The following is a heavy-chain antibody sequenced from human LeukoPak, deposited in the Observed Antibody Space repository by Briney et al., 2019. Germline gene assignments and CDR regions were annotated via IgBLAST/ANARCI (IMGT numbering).Heavy chain of an antibody. Sequence: SGTLSLTCAVSGGSISSSNWWSWVRQPPGKGLEWIGEIYHSGSTNYNPSLKSRVTISVDKSKNQFSLKLSSVTAADTAVYYCARDSNGKWFYHYMDVWGKGTTVTVSS. CDR1: GGSISSSNW. D-gene: IGHD3-22*01. V-gene: IGHV4-4*02. J-gene: IGHJ6*03. CDR3: ARDSNGKWFYHYMDV. CDR2: IYHSGST.